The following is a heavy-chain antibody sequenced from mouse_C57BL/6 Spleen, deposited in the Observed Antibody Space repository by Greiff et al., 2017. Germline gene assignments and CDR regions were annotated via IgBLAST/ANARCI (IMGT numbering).Heavy chain of an antibody. J-gene: IGHJ2*01. V-gene: IGHV1-82*01. CDR1: GYAFSSSW. CDR2: IYPGDGDT. CDR3: ANDGYYYFDY. Sequence: QVQLQQSGPELVKPGASVKISCKASGYAFSSSWMNWVKQRPGKGLEWIGRIYPGDGDTNYNGKFKGKATLTADKSSSTAYMQLSSLTSEDSAVYVCANDGYYYFDYWGQGTTLTVSS. D-gene: IGHD2-3*01.